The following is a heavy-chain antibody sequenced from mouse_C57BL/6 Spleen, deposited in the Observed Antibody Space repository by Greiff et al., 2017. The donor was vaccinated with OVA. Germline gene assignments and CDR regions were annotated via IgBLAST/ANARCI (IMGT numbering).Heavy chain of an antibody. D-gene: IGHD1-1*01. CDR3: ARDTTVVPPYAMDY. CDR1: GYSITSGYY. J-gene: IGHJ4*01. V-gene: IGHV3-6*01. CDR2: ISYDGSN. Sequence: EVQLQESGPGLVKPSQSLSLTCSVTGYSITSGYYWNWIRQFPGNKLEWMGYISYDGSNNYNPSLKNRISITRDTSKNQFFLKLNSVTTEDTATYYCARDTTVVPPYAMDYWGQGTSVTVSS.